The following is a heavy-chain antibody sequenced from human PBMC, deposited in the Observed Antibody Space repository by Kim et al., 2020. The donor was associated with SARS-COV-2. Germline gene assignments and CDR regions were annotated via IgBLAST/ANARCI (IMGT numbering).Heavy chain of an antibody. Sequence: AVSVKSRITINPDTSKNQFSLQLNSVTPEDTAVYYCARGGIAAAYWYFDLWGRGTLVTVSS. CDR3: ARGGIAAAYWYFDL. V-gene: IGHV6-1*01. J-gene: IGHJ2*01. D-gene: IGHD6-13*01.